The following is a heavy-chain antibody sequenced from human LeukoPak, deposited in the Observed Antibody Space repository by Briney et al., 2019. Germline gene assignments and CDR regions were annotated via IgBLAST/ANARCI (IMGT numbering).Heavy chain of an antibody. CDR1: GVTFSSYW. CDR2: IKQDGSEK. CDR3: AGGTGMDV. V-gene: IGHV3-7*05. J-gene: IGHJ6*02. Sequence: QSGGSLRLSCAASGVTFSSYWMSWVRQAPGKGLEWVASIKQDGSEKYYVDFVKGRFSISRDNAKNSLYLQMNSLGADDTAVYYCAGGTGMDVWAQGTTVTVSS. D-gene: IGHD1-1*01.